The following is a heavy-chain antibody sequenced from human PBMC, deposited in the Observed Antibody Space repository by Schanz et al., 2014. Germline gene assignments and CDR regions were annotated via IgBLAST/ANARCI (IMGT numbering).Heavy chain of an antibody. V-gene: IGHV1-24*01. Sequence: QVQLVQSGAEVKKPGASVKVSCEASGYTFTSYYIHWFRQAPGQGLEWMGGFHHEDGDTVYAQKFQGRVIMTEDTSTDTAYVELSRLTSEDTGVYYCARGPSTGAFDIWGQGTMVTDSS. CDR2: FHHEDGDT. J-gene: IGHJ3*02. CDR1: GYTFTSYY. CDR3: ARGPSTGAFDI.